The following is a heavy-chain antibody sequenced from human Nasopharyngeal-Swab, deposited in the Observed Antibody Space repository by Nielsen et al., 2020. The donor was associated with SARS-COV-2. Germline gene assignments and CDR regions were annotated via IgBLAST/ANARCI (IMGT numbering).Heavy chain of an antibody. V-gene: IGHV4-34*01. CDR2: INHSGST. J-gene: IGHJ6*02. CDR3: ARPGYSSSWYYYYGMDV. D-gene: IGHD6-13*01. CDR1: GGSFSGYY. Sequence: SETLSLTCAVYGGSFSGYYWSWIRQPPGKGLEWIGEINHSGSTSYNPSLKSRVTISVDTSKNQFFLKLSSVTAADTAVYYCARPGYSSSWYYYYGMDVWGQGTTVTVSS.